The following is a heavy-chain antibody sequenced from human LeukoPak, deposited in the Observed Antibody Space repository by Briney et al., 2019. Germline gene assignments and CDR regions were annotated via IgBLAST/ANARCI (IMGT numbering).Heavy chain of an antibody. CDR2: INPNSGGT. Sequence: GASVKVSCRASGYTFTGYYMHWVRQAPGQGLEWMGWINPNSGGTNYAQKFQGRVTITADKSTSTAYMELSSLRSEDTAVYYCARAESPPNYYMDVWGKGTTVTVSS. J-gene: IGHJ6*03. CDR1: GYTFTGYY. CDR3: ARAESPPNYYMDV. V-gene: IGHV1-2*02.